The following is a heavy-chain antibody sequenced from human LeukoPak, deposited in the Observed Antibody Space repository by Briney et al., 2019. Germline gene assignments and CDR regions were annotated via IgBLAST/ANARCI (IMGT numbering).Heavy chain of an antibody. V-gene: IGHV3-9*01. CDR3: AKDVFTMVRGVLEY. D-gene: IGHD3-10*01. Sequence: GGSLRLSCAASGFTFDDYAMHWVRQAPGKGLEWVSGISWNSGTIGYADSVKGRFTISRDNAKNSLYLQMNSLRAGDTALYYCAKDVFTMVRGVLEYWGQGTLVTVSS. CDR2: ISWNSGTI. J-gene: IGHJ4*02. CDR1: GFTFDDYA.